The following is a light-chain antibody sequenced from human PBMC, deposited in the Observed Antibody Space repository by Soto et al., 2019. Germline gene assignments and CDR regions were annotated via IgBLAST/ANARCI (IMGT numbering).Light chain of an antibody. CDR2: EVS. V-gene: IGLV2-14*01. CDR3: ISYTSKSTWV. J-gene: IGLJ2*01. CDR1: SSDVGGYIY. Sequence: QSALTQPASVSGSPGQSITISCTGTSSDVGGYIYVSWFQQHPGIVPKLMIYEVSNRPSGVSNRFSGSKSVNTASLTISGLQSEDEAYYYCISYTSKSTWVFGGGTKLTVL.